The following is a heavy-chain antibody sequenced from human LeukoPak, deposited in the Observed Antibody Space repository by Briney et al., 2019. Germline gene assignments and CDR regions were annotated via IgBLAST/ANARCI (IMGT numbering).Heavy chain of an antibody. D-gene: IGHD3-16*02. CDR2: LNPHSGGT. CDR3: AREGIVGGLDI. V-gene: IGHV1-2*02. Sequence: ASVKLSCKASGYTFTGYYMHWVRQAPGQGLEWMGWLNPHSGGTNYAQKFQGRVTMTRDTFISTAYMELSRLISDDTAVYYCAREGIVGGLDIWGQGTMVTVSS. CDR1: GYTFTGYY. J-gene: IGHJ3*02.